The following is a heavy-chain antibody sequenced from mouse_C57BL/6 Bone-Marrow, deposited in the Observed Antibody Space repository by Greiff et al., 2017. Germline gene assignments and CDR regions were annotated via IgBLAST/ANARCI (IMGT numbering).Heavy chain of an antibody. D-gene: IGHD1-1*01. V-gene: IGHV5-16*01. J-gene: IGHJ2*01. CDR3: ARDYYYGKAFFDY. CDR2: INYDGSST. CDR1: GFTFSDYY. Sequence: EVHLVESEGGLVQPGSSMKLSCTASGFTFSDYYMAWVRQVPEKGLEWVANINYDGSSTYYLDSLKSRFIISRDNAKNILYLQMSSLKSEDTATYYCARDYYYGKAFFDYRGQGTTLTVSS.